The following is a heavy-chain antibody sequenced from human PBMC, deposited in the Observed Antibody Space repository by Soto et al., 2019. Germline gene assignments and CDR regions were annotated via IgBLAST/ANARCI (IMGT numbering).Heavy chain of an antibody. D-gene: IGHD3-22*01. CDR3: ARFSGGYYRNWFDP. J-gene: IGHJ5*02. CDR2: IYYSGST. V-gene: IGHV4-59*01. Sequence: SETLSLTCTVSGGSISSYYWSWIRQPPGKGLEWIGYIYYSGSTNYNPSLKSRVTISVDTSKNQFSLKLSSVTAADTAVYYCARFSGGYYRNWFDPWGQGTLVTVSS. CDR1: GGSISSYY.